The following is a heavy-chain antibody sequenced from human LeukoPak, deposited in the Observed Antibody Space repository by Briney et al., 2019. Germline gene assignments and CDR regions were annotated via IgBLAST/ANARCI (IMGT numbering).Heavy chain of an antibody. CDR2: INPNSGGT. D-gene: IGHD2-15*01. J-gene: IGHJ4*02. CDR1: GYTFTGYY. CDR3: ARGGLGYCSGGSCYHYFDY. Sequence: ASVKVSCKASGYTFTGYYMHWVRQAPGQGLEWMGWINPNSGGTNYAQKFQGRVTMTRDTSISTAYMELIRLRSDDTAVYYCARGGLGYCSGGSCYHYFDYWGQGTLVTVSS. V-gene: IGHV1-2*02.